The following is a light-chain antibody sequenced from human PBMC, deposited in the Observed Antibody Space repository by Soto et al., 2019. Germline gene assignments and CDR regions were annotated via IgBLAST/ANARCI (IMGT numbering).Light chain of an antibody. J-gene: IGLJ2*01. CDR1: SSDVGGYNY. Sequence: QSVLTQPASVSGSPGQSITISCTGTSSDVGGYNYVSWYQQHPGKAPKLMIYDVSNRPSGVSNRFSGSKSGNTASLTSSGLQAEDEADYYCSSYTSSSTPVFGGGTKLTVL. CDR2: DVS. V-gene: IGLV2-14*01. CDR3: SSYTSSSTPV.